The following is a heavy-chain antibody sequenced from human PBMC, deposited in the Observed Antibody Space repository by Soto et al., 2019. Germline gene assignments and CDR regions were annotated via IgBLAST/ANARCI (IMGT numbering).Heavy chain of an antibody. Sequence: QVHLIQSGPEVKKPGASVKVSCKASGYTFTDFQMHWVRQAPGQGLEWVGGIKPNGGSTNYAQKFQGRVIVTRDSCTSTVYMELSDLKSDDTAIYYGVRPFGRLSNWFGPWGQGPWSPSPQ. CDR3: VRPFGRLSNWFGP. D-gene: IGHD3-16*01. V-gene: IGHV1-46*03. CDR1: GYTFTDFQ. J-gene: IGHJ5*02. CDR2: IKPNGGST.